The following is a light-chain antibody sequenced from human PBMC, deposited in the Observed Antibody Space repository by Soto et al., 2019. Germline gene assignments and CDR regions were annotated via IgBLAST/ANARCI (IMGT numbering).Light chain of an antibody. CDR3: QQSYSIPLT. CDR1: QSISSS. Sequence: DIQMTQSPSSLSASVGDRVTITRRASQSISSSLNWYQQKPGKAPKILIYAASSLQSGVPSRFSGSRSGTDFTLIISDLQPEDFETYYCQQSYSIPLTFGGGTKVDIK. CDR2: AAS. V-gene: IGKV1-39*01. J-gene: IGKJ4*01.